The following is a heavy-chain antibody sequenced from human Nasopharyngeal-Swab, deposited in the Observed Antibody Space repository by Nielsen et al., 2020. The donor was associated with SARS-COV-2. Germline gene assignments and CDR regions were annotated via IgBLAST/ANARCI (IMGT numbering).Heavy chain of an antibody. Sequence: GGSLRLSCAASGFTFSSYGMHWVRQAPGKGLEGVAVIWYDGSNKYYADSVKGRFTISRDNSKNTLYLQMNSLRAEDTAVYYCARDTGSINDYGETGWFDPWGQGTLVTVSS. D-gene: IGHD4-17*01. CDR1: GFTFSSYG. CDR2: IWYDGSNK. CDR3: ARDTGSINDYGETGWFDP. V-gene: IGHV3-33*01. J-gene: IGHJ5*02.